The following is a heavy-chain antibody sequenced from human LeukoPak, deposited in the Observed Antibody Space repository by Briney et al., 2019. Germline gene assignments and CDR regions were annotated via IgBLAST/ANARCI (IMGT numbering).Heavy chain of an antibody. D-gene: IGHD2-2*01. CDR1: GFTFSSYS. V-gene: IGHV3-21*01. J-gene: IGHJ4*02. CDR2: ISSSSSYI. CDR3: ARDQGVVVIDTTPDYFDY. Sequence: PGGSLRLSCAASGFTFSSYSMNWVRQAPGKGLEWVSSISSSSSYIYYADSVKGRFTISRDNVKNSLYLQMNSLRAEDTAVYYCARDQGVVVIDTTPDYFDYWGQGTLATVSS.